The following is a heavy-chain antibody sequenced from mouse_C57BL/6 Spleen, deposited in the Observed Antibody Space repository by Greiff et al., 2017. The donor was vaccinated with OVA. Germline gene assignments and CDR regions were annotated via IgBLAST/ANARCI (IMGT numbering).Heavy chain of an antibody. CDR1: GYAFSSSW. Sequence: QVQLQQSGPELVKPGASVKISCKASGYAFSSSWMNWVKQRPGKGLEWIGRIYPGDGDTNYNGKFKGKAKLTADKSSSTAYMQLSSLTSEDSAVYFGARWGTTVVANYFDYWGQGTTLTVSS. CDR2: IYPGDGDT. D-gene: IGHD1-1*01. V-gene: IGHV1-82*01. CDR3: ARWGTTVVANYFDY. J-gene: IGHJ2*01.